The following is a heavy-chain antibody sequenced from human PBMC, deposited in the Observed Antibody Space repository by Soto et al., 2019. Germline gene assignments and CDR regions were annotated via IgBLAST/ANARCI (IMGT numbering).Heavy chain of an antibody. V-gene: IGHV4-59*01. CDR1: GGSMRNYF. J-gene: IGHJ4*02. Sequence: SETLSLTCTVSGGSMRNYFWTWIRQPPGKGLEWIGYIHYSGTTSFFPSYNPSLRSRFTISEDTSKNQCSLKLLYVTTADTAVYFCAAGEASSRNLAQYVLDFCGQGTLVTVSS. CDR3: AAGEASSRNLAQYVLDF. CDR2: IHYSGTT. D-gene: IGHD6-13*01.